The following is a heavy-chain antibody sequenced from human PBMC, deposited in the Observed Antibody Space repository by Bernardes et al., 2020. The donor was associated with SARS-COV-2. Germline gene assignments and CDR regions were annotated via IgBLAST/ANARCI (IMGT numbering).Heavy chain of an antibody. CDR3: ARYDYGAYYFDY. D-gene: IGHD4-17*01. J-gene: IGHJ4*02. CDR2: IYWNDDK. V-gene: IGHV2-5*01. CDR1: GFSLSTSAVG. Sequence: GPTLVKPTQTLTLTCTFSGFSLSTSAVGVGWIRQPPGKAPEWLAVIYWNDDKRYSPSLKNRLTIAKATSKNQVVLTMTNMDPVDTGTYYCARYDYGAYYFDYWGQGTLVTVSS.